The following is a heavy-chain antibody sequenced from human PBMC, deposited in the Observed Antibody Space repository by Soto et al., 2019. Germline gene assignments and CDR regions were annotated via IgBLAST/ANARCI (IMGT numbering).Heavy chain of an antibody. V-gene: IGHV3-66*01. CDR1: GFTVSSNY. D-gene: IGHD3-10*01. Sequence: LSLTCAASGFTVSSNYMSWVRQAPGKGLEWVSVIYSGGSTYYADSVKGRFTISRDNSKNTLYLQMNSLRAEDTAVYYCARSAGLSAFDYWGQGTLVTVSS. J-gene: IGHJ4*02. CDR2: IYSGGST. CDR3: ARSAGLSAFDY.